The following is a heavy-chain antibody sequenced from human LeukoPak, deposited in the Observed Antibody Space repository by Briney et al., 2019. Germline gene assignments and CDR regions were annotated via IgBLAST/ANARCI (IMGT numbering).Heavy chain of an antibody. D-gene: IGHD3-22*01. J-gene: IGHJ4*02. CDR3: ARGPYYYDSSGNFDY. CDR1: GYSISNRYY. CDR2: IYTSGSS. V-gene: IGHV4-61*02. Sequence: SETLSLTCTVSGYSISNRYYWGWIRQPAGKGLEWIGRIYTSGSSNYNPSLKSRVTISVDTSKNQFSLKLSSVTAADTAVYYCARGPYYYDSSGNFDYWGQGTLVTVSS.